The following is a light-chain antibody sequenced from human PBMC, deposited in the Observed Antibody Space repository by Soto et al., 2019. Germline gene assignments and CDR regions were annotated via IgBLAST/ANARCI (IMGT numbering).Light chain of an antibody. V-gene: IGLV2-14*03. CDR1: SSDIGSYNY. CDR2: DVS. Sequence: QSALTQPASVSGSPGQSITISCTGTSSDIGSYNYVSWYQQHPGKAPKLIIYDVSNRPSGVSDRVSGSKSGNTASLTISGLEAEDEADYYCSSYIITGTYVLGTGTKLTVL. CDR3: SSYIITGTYV. J-gene: IGLJ1*01.